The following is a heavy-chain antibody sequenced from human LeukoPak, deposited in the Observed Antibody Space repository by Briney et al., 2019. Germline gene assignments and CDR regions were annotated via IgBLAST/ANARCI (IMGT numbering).Heavy chain of an antibody. Sequence: SETLSLTCTVSGGSISSRSYYWGWIRQPPGKGLEWIGIIYYSGSTYYNPSLKSRVTISVDTSKNQFSLRLSSVTAADTAVYYCARGPGSHYYYYYYMDVWGKGTTVTVSS. V-gene: IGHV4-39*07. CDR2: IYYSGST. CDR1: GGSISSRSYY. CDR3: ARGPGSHYYYYYYMDV. J-gene: IGHJ6*03.